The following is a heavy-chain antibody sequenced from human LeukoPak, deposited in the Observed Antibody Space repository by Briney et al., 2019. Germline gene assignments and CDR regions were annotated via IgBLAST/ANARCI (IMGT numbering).Heavy chain of an antibody. Sequence: SETLSLTCTVSGGSISSSSYYWGWIRQPPGKGLEWIGSIYYSGSTYYNPSLKSRVTISVDTSKNQFSLKLSSVTAADTAVYYCARGGYYNYYYMDVWGKGTTVTISS. D-gene: IGHD3-3*01. CDR2: IYYSGST. V-gene: IGHV4-39*07. CDR1: GGSISSSSYY. CDR3: ARGGYYNYYYMDV. J-gene: IGHJ6*03.